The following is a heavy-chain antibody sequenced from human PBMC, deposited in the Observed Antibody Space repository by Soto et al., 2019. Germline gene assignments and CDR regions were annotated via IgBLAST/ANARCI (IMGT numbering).Heavy chain of an antibody. J-gene: IGHJ6*02. CDR1: GGSISSGDYY. CDR3: ARLLLWFGELYYYGMDV. V-gene: IGHV4-30-4*01. D-gene: IGHD3-10*01. CDR2: IYYSGST. Sequence: QVQLQESGPGLVKPSQTLSLTCTVSGGSISSGDYYWSWIRQPPGKGLEWIGYIYYSGSTYYNPSLKRRVTIPVDTSKNQFSLKLSSVTAADTAVYYCARLLLWFGELYYYGMDVWGQGTTVTVSS.